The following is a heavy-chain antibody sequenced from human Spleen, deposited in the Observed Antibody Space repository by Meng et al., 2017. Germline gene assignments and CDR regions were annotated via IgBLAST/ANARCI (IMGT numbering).Heavy chain of an antibody. CDR1: GGSFSSYF. V-gene: IGHV4-59*01. Sequence: SETLSLTCTDPGGSFSSYFWSWIRQLPGKGLEWIGYIYNSGSTNYNPSLKSRVTISVDTSKNQFSLKLSSVAAADTAVYYCARDIREVGATYYLDYWGRGTLVTVSS. CDR2: IYNSGST. CDR3: ARDIREVGATYYLDY. D-gene: IGHD1-26*01. J-gene: IGHJ4*02.